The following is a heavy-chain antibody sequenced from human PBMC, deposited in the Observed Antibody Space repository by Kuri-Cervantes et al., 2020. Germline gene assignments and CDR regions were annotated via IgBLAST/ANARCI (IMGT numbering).Heavy chain of an antibody. D-gene: IGHD3-22*01. CDR1: GGSISSGDYY. J-gene: IGHJ4*02. CDR3: ARVYDSSGYLGQFDY. Sequence: SETLSLTCTVSGGSISSGDYYWSWIRQPPGKGLEWIGEINHSGSTNYNPSLKSRVTISVDTSKNQFSLKLSSVTAADTAVYYCARVYDSSGYLGQFDYWGQGTLVTVSS. CDR2: INHSGST. V-gene: IGHV4-39*07.